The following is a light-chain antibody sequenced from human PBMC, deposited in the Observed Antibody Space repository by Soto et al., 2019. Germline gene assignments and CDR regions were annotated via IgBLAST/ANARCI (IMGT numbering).Light chain of an antibody. V-gene: IGKV3-20*01. CDR1: QSVTSNY. Sequence: EIVLTQSPGTLSSSPVERATLSCMASQSVTSNYLAWYQQKRGQAPRLLIWGASIRATGLPDRFSGGGSGTDFTLTISRLEAEDFAVYYCQQYGSSPGTFGQGTKVDIK. J-gene: IGKJ1*01. CDR3: QQYGSSPGT. CDR2: GAS.